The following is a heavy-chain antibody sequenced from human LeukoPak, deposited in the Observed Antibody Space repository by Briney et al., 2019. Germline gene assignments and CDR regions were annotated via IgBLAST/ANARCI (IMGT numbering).Heavy chain of an antibody. J-gene: IGHJ6*02. CDR3: ARGGGLDV. CDR1: GFTFSSYW. V-gene: IGHV3-7*03. D-gene: IGHD3-16*01. CDR2: INHNGNVN. Sequence: GGSLRLSCAASGFTFSSYWMNWARQAPGKGLEWVASINHNGNVNYYVDSVKGRFIISRDNAKNSLYLQMSNLRAEDTAVYSCARGGGLDVWGQGATVTVSS.